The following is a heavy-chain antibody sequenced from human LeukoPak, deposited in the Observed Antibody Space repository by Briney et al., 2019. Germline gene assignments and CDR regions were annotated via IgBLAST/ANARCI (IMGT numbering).Heavy chain of an antibody. D-gene: IGHD3-22*01. CDR3: ARHRYYYDSSGYCYQP. Sequence: KPSETLSPTCTVSGGSISSYYWSWIRQPPGKGLEWIGYIYYSGSTNYNPSLKSRVTISVDTSKNQFSLRLSSVTAADTAVYYCARHRYYYDSSGYCYQPWGQGTLVTVSS. CDR2: IYYSGST. J-gene: IGHJ5*02. V-gene: IGHV4-59*01. CDR1: GGSISSYY.